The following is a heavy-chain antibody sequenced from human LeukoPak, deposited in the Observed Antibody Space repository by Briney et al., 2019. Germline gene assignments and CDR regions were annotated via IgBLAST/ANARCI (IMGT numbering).Heavy chain of an antibody. CDR2: TYYRSKWYN. CDR1: GDSVSTNSAT. Sequence: SQTLSLTCAISGDSVSTNSATWNWIRQSPSRGLEWLGRTYYRSKWYNDYAVSVKSRIAINPDTSKNQFSLQLNSVTPEDTAVYYCARDQGLGRYAFDIWGQGTMVTVSS. D-gene: IGHD7-27*01. CDR3: ARDQGLGRYAFDI. J-gene: IGHJ3*02. V-gene: IGHV6-1*01.